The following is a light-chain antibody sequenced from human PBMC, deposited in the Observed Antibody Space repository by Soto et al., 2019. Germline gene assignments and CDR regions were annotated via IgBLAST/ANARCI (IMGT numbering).Light chain of an antibody. V-gene: IGLV2-11*01. Sequence: QSVLTQPRSVSGSPGQSVTISCTGTSSDVGGYDFVSWYQQHPGKAPKLMISDVSKRPSGVPDRSSGSKSGNTASLTISGLQAEDEADYYCCPYAGDLALFGGGTKVTAL. CDR2: DVS. CDR3: CPYAGDLAL. CDR1: SSDVGGYDF. J-gene: IGLJ2*01.